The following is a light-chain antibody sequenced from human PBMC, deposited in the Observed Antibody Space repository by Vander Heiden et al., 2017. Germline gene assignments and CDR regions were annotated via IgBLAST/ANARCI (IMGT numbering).Light chain of an antibody. V-gene: IGKV1-39*01. CDR2: AAS. CDR3: QQSYSSPRT. J-gene: IGKJ1*01. CDR1: QSIINY. Sequence: TQMTQSPSSLSASVGDRITIACRASQSIINYLNWYQQKPGKAPKLLIYAASSLQSGVPSRFSGSGSGTDFTLSISSLQPEDFATYYCQQSYSSPRTFGQGTKVEIK.